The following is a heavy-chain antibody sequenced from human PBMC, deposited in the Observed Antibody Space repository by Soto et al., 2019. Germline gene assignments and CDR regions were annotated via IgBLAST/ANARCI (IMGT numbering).Heavy chain of an antibody. CDR1: GYTFTSYY. J-gene: IGHJ4*02. V-gene: IGHV1-46*03. CDR3: ARAQAWGIHDY. Sequence: QVQLVQSGAEVKKPGASVNISCKASGYTFTSYYIHWVRQAPGQGLEWVGTINPSGGSTTYAQKFQGRVTMTRDTSTSKVYMELSSLISEETAVYHCARAQAWGIHDYWGQGTLVTVSS. CDR2: INPSGGST. D-gene: IGHD7-27*01.